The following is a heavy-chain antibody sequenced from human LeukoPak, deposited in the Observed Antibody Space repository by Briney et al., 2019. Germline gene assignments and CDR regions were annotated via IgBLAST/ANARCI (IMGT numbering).Heavy chain of an antibody. Sequence: GGSLRLSCAASGFTFDDYGMSWVHQAPGKGLEWVSGINWNGGSTGYADSVKGRFTISRDNAKNSLYLQMNSLRAEDTALYYCARDVAVAGANNWFDPWGQGTLVTVSS. J-gene: IGHJ5*02. CDR2: INWNGGST. CDR1: GFTFDDYG. V-gene: IGHV3-20*04. CDR3: ARDVAVAGANNWFDP. D-gene: IGHD6-19*01.